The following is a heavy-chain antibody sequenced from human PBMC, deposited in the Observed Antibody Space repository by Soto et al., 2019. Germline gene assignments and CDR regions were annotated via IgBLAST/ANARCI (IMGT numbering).Heavy chain of an antibody. D-gene: IGHD3-10*01. CDR1: GDSISSVFYY. Sequence: QVQLQESGPRLVKPSQTLSLTCTVSGDSISSVFYYWSWIRQPPGKGLEWIGYIYYSENAYYNPSLKSRVSTAVDTYKNQFSLMLTAVTSADTAVYYCAQTDYGSWAYLSWGQGTLVPVSS. J-gene: IGHJ4*02. CDR2: IYYSENA. CDR3: AQTDYGSWAYLS. V-gene: IGHV4-30-4*01.